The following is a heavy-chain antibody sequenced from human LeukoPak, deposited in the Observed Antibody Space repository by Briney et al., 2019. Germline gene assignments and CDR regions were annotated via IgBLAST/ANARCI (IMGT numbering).Heavy chain of an antibody. CDR3: AKRAGFSSGWYEGDAFDI. Sequence: QPGGSLRLSCAASGFTFSSYAMSWVRQAPGKGLEWVSAISGSGGSTYYADSVKGRFTISRDNSKNTLYLQMNSLRAEDTAVYYCAKRAGFSSGWYEGDAFDIWGQGTMVTVSS. V-gene: IGHV3-23*01. J-gene: IGHJ3*02. D-gene: IGHD6-19*01. CDR1: GFTFSSYA. CDR2: ISGSGGST.